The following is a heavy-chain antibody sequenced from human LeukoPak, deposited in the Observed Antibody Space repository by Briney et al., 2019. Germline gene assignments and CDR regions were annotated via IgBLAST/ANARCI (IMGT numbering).Heavy chain of an antibody. CDR1: GGSISSYY. CDR3: ARGYDSSWYYFDY. Sequence: PSETLSLTCTVSGGSISSYYWSWIRQPPGKGLEWIGHIYYSGTTNYNPSLKSRVTISVDTSKNQFSLKLSSVTAADTAVYYCARGYDSSWYYFDYWGQGTLVTVSS. D-gene: IGHD6-13*01. J-gene: IGHJ4*02. CDR2: IYYSGTT. V-gene: IGHV4-59*08.